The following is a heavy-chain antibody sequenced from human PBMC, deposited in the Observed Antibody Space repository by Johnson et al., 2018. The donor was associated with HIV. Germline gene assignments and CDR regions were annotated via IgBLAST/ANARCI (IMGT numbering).Heavy chain of an antibody. J-gene: IGHJ3*02. V-gene: IGHV3-49*03. CDR2: IRSKAYGGTT. CDR1: GFTFGDYA. D-gene: IGHD4-17*01. Sequence: VQLVESGGGLVQPGRSLRLSCTASGFTFGDYAMSWFRQAPGKGLEWVGFIRSKAYGGTTEYAASVKGRFTISRDDSKSIAYLQMNSLKTEDTAVYYCARERGNYGDYDAFDIWGQGTMVTVSS. CDR3: ARERGNYGDYDAFDI.